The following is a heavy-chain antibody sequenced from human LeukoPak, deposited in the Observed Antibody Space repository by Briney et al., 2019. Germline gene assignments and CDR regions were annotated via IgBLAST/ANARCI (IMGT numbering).Heavy chain of an antibody. J-gene: IGHJ4*02. CDR3: ARGMVRAPFDY. D-gene: IGHD3-10*01. CDR1: GGSISSSSYY. V-gene: IGHV4-39*07. Sequence: SETLSLTCTVSGGSISSSSYYWGWIRQPPGKGLEWIGSIYYSGSTYYNPSLKSRVTISVDTSKNQFSLKLSSVTAADTAVYYCARGMVRAPFDYWGQGTLVTVSS. CDR2: IYYSGST.